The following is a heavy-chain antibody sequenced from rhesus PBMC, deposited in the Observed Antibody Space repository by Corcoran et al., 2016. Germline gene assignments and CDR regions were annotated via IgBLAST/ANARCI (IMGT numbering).Heavy chain of an antibody. CDR2: VYGGGGT. V-gene: IGHV4-93*01. D-gene: IGHD3-16*01. J-gene: IGHJ4*01. Sequence: QMQLQESGPGLVKASETLSLTCTVSGAPVSSSNWWSWVRQSQGKGLEWIGYVYGGGGTLYNPSLKSRVTISTATSRNQFSLKLNSVTAADTAMYYCAKYGGTSYKNFYHWGQGVLVTVSS. CDR1: GAPVSSSNW. CDR3: AKYGGTSYKNFYH.